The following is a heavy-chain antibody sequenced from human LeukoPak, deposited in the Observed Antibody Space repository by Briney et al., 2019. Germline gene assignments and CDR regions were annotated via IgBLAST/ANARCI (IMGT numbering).Heavy chain of an antibody. CDR2: INHRGST. V-gene: IGHV4-34*01. CDR3: ARSFSCSSTSCPLDY. CDR1: GGSFSGYY. J-gene: IGHJ4*02. D-gene: IGHD2-2*01. Sequence: PSETLSLTCAVDGGSFSGYYWSWIRQPPGKGLEWIGEINHRGSTNYNPSLQSRVTISIDTSKNQYSLKLSPVTAADTDVYYCARSFSCSSTSCPLDYWGQGTLVTVSS.